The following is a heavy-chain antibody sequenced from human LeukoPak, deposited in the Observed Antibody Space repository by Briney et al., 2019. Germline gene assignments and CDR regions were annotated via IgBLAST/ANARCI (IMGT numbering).Heavy chain of an antibody. Sequence: SETLSLTCTVSLGSISSGGYYWSWIRQHPGKGLEWIGYIYYSGSTYYNPSLKSRVTISVDTSKNQFSLKLSSVTAADTAVYYCAAGSRWLGGYWGQGTLVTVSS. D-gene: IGHD4-23*01. CDR3: AAGSRWLGGY. CDR2: IYYSGST. V-gene: IGHV4-31*03. J-gene: IGHJ4*02. CDR1: LGSISSGGYY.